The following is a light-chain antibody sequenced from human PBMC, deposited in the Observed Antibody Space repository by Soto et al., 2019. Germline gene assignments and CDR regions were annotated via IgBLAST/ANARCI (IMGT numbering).Light chain of an antibody. CDR3: SSYTTINTLAGV. CDR2: EVS. Sequence: QSVLTQPASVSGSPGQSITISCTGTSSDVGTYNYVSWYQKYPGKAPKLIIYEVSNRPSGVSYRFSGSKSGNTASLTISGLQPEDEADYYCSSYTTINTLAGVFGGGTKVTVL. CDR1: SSDVGTYNY. J-gene: IGLJ2*01. V-gene: IGLV2-14*01.